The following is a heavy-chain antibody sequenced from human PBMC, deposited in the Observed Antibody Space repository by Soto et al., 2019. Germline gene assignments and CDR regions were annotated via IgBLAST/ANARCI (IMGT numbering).Heavy chain of an antibody. V-gene: IGHV3-23*01. D-gene: IGHD1-1*01. J-gene: IGHJ4*02. CDR3: AKGGEELEPLVHY. CDR2: ISRTGGGT. CDR1: GFTFSAYS. Sequence: EVQLLESGGGLVQPGRSLRLSCAASGFTFSAYSMTWVRQAPGKGLEWVSAISRTGGGTYYADSVKGRFTISRDNSKNTLYLQMNSLRVEDPAIYYCAKGGEELEPLVHYWVQGTLVTVSS.